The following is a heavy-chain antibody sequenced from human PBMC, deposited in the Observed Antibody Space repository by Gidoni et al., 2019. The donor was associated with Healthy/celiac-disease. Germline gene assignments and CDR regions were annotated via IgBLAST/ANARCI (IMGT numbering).Heavy chain of an antibody. CDR3: AREYPGYSSGWYIGATYYYYYYGMDV. D-gene: IGHD6-19*01. CDR1: GFTFRRYW. J-gene: IGHJ6*02. CDR2: IKQDGSEK. Sequence: EVQLVESGGGLVQPGGSLRLSCAASGFTFRRYWMSWVRPAPGKGLGWVANIKQDGSEKYYVDSVKGRFTISRDNAKNSLYLQMNSLRAEDTAVYYCAREYPGYSSGWYIGATYYYYYYGMDVWGQGTTVTVSS. V-gene: IGHV3-7*03.